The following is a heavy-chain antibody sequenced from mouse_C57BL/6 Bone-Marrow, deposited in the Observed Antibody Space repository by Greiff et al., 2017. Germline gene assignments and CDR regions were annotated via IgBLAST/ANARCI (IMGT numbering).Heavy chain of an antibody. CDR2: INPSTGGT. CDR1: GYSFTGYY. Sequence: EVKLQESGPELVKPGASVQISCKASGYSFTGYYMNWVKQSPEKSLEWIGEINPSTGGTTYNQKFKAKATLTVDKSSSTAYMQLKSLTSEDSAVYYCARRTGNFDYWGQGTTLTVSS. D-gene: IGHD4-1*01. V-gene: IGHV1-42*01. CDR3: ARRTGNFDY. J-gene: IGHJ2*01.